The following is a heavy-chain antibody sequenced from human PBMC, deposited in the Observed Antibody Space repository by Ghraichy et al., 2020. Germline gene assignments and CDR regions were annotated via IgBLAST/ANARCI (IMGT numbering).Heavy chain of an antibody. CDR1: GGSFSGYY. V-gene: IGHV4-34*01. D-gene: IGHD3-3*01. CDR3: ARGSRSRGLEWLLIRTRLFDY. Sequence: SETLSLTCAVYGGSFSGYYWSWIRQPPGKGLEWIGEINHSGSTNYNPSLKSRVTISVDTSKNQFSLKLSSVTAADTAVYYCARGSRSRGLEWLLIRTRLFDYWGQGTLVTVSS. CDR2: INHSGST. J-gene: IGHJ4*02.